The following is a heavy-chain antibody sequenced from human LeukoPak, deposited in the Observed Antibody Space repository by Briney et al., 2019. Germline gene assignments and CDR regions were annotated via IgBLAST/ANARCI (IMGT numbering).Heavy chain of an antibody. CDR1: GGTFSSYA. V-gene: IGHV1-69*04. D-gene: IGHD4-17*01. J-gene: IGHJ6*02. CDR2: IIPIFGIA. Sequence: GASVKVSCKASGGTFSSYAISWVRQAPGQGLEWMGRIIPIFGIANYAQKFQGRVTITADKSTSTAYMELSSLRSEDTAVYYCARDRGVTTYYYYYGMDVRGQGTTVTVSS. CDR3: ARDRGVTTYYYYYGMDV.